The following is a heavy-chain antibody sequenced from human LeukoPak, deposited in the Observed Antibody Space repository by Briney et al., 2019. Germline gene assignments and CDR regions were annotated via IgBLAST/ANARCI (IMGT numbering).Heavy chain of an antibody. V-gene: IGHV4-30-2*01. CDR3: ARAAGGYSNAFDY. CDR2: IYHSGST. Sequence: SETLSLTCTVSGGSISSGGYYWSWIRQPPGKGLEWIGYIYHSGSTYYNPSLKSRVTISVDRSKNQFSLKLSSVTAADAAVYYCARAAGGYSNAFDYWGQGTLVTVSS. CDR1: GGSISSGGYY. D-gene: IGHD4-11*01. J-gene: IGHJ4*02.